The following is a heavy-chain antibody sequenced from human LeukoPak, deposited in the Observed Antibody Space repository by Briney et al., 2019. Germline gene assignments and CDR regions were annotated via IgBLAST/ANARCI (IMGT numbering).Heavy chain of an antibody. D-gene: IGHD2-2*01. V-gene: IGHV3-21*01. J-gene: IGHJ4*02. Sequence: PGGSLRLSCAASGSTFSTYTMNWVRQAPGKGLEWVSSISSSGTYIYFADSVKGRFTISRDNAKNSLYLQMNSLRAEDTAVYYCARGALYCSSTSCYPDCWGQGTLVTVSS. CDR1: GSTFSTYT. CDR2: ISSSGTYI. CDR3: ARGALYCSSTSCYPDC.